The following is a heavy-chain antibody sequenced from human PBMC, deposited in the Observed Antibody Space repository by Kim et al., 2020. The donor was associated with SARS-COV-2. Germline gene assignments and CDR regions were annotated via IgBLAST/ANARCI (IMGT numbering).Heavy chain of an antibody. V-gene: IGHV3-23*01. CDR1: GFAFSTYA. CDR2: IGGSGVST. Sequence: GGSLRLSCAASGFAFSTYAMTWVRQAPGKGLEWVSSIGGSGVSTYYADSVRGRVTISRDNSKNVLYLQMNSLRAGDTAVYYCARDLPSKGCSGTSCRTMDVWGQGTTVIVSS. J-gene: IGHJ6*02. D-gene: IGHD2-2*01. CDR3: ARDLPSKGCSGTSCRTMDV.